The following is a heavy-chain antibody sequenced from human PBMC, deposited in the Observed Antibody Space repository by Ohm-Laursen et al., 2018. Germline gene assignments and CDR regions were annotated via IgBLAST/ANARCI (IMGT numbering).Heavy chain of an antibody. CDR3: AGESIKAVWDTY. CDR1: GFTFSDSY. D-gene: IGHD6-19*01. Sequence: SLRLSCAASGFTFSDSYMSWIRQAPGKGLEWVSYISSSGSTIYYADSVKGRFTISRDSGKSSLYLQMNSLRAEDTAVYYCAGESIKAVWDTYWGQGTLVTVSS. V-gene: IGHV3-11*01. CDR2: ISSSGSTI. J-gene: IGHJ4*02.